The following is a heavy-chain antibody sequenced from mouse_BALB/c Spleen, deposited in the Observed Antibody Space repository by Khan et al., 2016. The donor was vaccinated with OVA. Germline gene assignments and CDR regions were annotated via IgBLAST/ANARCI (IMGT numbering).Heavy chain of an antibody. V-gene: IGHV1-7*01. CDR2: INPTSGYT. Sequence: QIQLVQSGAELAKPGASVKMSCKASGYTFTTYWMHWVKKRPGQGLEWIGYINPTSGYTDYNQTFKDKATLTADKSSSTAYMQLSSLTSDDSAVYYCERDRSDYWGQGTTLTVSS. CDR1: GYTFTTYW. CDR3: ERDRSDY. J-gene: IGHJ2*01.